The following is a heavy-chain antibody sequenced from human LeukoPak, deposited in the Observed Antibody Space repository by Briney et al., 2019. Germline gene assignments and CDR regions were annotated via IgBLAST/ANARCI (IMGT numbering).Heavy chain of an antibody. D-gene: IGHD2-21*02. CDR3: ARMVTPDAFDI. J-gene: IGHJ3*02. CDR2: ISSSSSTI. V-gene: IGHV3-48*01. Sequence: GGSLRLSCAASGFTFSSYGMNWVRQAPGKGLEWVSYISSSSSTIYYADSVKGRFTISRDNAKNSLYLQMNSLRAEDTAVYYCARMVTPDAFDIWGQGTMVTVSS. CDR1: GFTFSSYG.